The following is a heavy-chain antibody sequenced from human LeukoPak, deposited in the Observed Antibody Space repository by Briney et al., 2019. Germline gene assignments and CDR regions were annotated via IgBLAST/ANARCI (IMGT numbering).Heavy chain of an antibody. D-gene: IGHD6-13*01. Sequence: KPSETLSLTCAVYGGSFSGYYWSWIRQPPGKGLEWIGEINHSGSTNYNPSLKSRVTISVDTSKNQFSLKLSSVTAEDTAVYYCARDRGQQLGNDYWGQGTLVTVSS. CDR1: GGSFSGYY. CDR3: ARDRGQQLGNDY. V-gene: IGHV4-34*01. J-gene: IGHJ4*02. CDR2: INHSGST.